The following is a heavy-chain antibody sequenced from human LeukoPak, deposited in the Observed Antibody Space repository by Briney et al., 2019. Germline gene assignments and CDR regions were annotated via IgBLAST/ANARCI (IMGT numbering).Heavy chain of an antibody. CDR2: ISGSGGST. J-gene: IGHJ4*02. CDR1: GFTFSSYA. V-gene: IGHV3-23*01. CDR3: AKAYSTVTSSDPPTDY. D-gene: IGHD4-11*01. Sequence: TGGSLRLSCAASGFTFSSYAMSWVRQAPGEGLEWVSAISGSGGSTYYADSVKGRFTISRDNSKNTLYLQMNSLRAEDTAVYYCAKAYSTVTSSDPPTDYWGQGTLVTVSS.